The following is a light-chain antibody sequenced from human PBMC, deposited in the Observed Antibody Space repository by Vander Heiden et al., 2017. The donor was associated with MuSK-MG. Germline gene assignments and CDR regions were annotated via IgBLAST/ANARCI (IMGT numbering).Light chain of an antibody. CDR3: AAWDDSMFVV. J-gene: IGLJ2*01. CDR1: SSNIGSNT. V-gene: IGLV1-44*01. Sequence: SVLTHPPSASGRPGQRVAIACSGSSSNIGSNTVNWYQKPTGTAPKLLIYSNSKPPSGVPDRFSGSKSGTPASLAISGLQSEDEADYYCAAWDDSMFVVFGGGTKLTVL. CDR2: SNS.